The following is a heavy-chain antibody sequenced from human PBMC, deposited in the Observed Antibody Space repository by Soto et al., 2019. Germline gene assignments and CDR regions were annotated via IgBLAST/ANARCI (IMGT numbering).Heavy chain of an antibody. CDR3: ARERVEQPYYYYGMDV. J-gene: IGHJ6*02. Sequence: ASVKVSCKASGGTFSSYAISWVRQAPGQGLEWMGGIIPIFGTANYAQKFQGRVTITADESTSTAYMELSSLRSEDTAVYYCARERVEQPYYYYGMDVWGQGTTVTVSS. CDR2: IIPIFGTA. D-gene: IGHD1-1*01. CDR1: GGTFSSYA. V-gene: IGHV1-69*13.